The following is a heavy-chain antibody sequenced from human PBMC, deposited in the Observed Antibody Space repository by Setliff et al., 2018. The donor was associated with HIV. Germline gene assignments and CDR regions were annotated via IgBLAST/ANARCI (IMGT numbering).Heavy chain of an antibody. CDR1: GFTFSPYA. V-gene: IGHV3-30*04. J-gene: IGHJ4*02. D-gene: IGHD3-3*01. CDR2: ISDKGHEK. Sequence: HPGGSLRLSCAASGFTFSPYAMHWVRQAPGKGLESVALISDKGHEKYYADSVKGRFTVSRDNSKNTLYLQMSSLRLEDTAVYYCARVRLYNTALDYWGQGTLVTVSS. CDR3: ARVRLYNTALDY.